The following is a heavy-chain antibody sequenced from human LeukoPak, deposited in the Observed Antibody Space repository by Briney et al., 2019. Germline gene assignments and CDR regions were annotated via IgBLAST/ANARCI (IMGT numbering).Heavy chain of an antibody. V-gene: IGHV3-15*01. Sequence: GGSLRLSCAASGFTFSNAWMSWVRQAPGKGLEWVGRIKSKTDGGTTDYAAPVKGRFTISRDDSKNTLYLQMNSLKTEDTAVYYCATEGGSGSYYGDDAFDMRGQGTMVTVSS. CDR3: ATEGGSGSYYGDDAFDM. CDR1: GFTFSNAW. D-gene: IGHD3-10*01. CDR2: IKSKTDGGTT. J-gene: IGHJ3*02.